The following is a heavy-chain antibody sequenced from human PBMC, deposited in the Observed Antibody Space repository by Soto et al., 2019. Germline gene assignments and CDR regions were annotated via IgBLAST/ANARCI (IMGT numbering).Heavy chain of an antibody. CDR2: IRQDGGDK. V-gene: IGHV3-7*03. J-gene: IGHJ4*02. Sequence: GSLRLSCAASGFTFRSFTMNWVRQAPGKGSEWVANIRQDGGDKYYVDSVKGRFDISRDNARNSVFLQMSGLRVEDTAVYYCVRDFCEDGGCYGDYWGQGTLVTVSS. CDR3: VRDFCEDGGCYGDY. CDR1: GFTFRSFT. D-gene: IGHD3-22*01.